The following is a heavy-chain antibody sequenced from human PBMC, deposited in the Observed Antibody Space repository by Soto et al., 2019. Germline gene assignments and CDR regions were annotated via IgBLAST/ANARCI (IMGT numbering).Heavy chain of an antibody. J-gene: IGHJ3*02. CDR3: ASGKLGYYDSSGSRDAFDI. Sequence: GASVKVSCTSSGGTFSSYAISWVRQAPGQGLEWMGGIIPIFGTANYAQKFQGRVSITADESTSTAYMQLSSPKSEDTAVYYCASGKLGYYDSSGSRDAFDIWGQGTMGTVSS. V-gene: IGHV1-69*13. CDR1: GGTFSSYA. CDR2: IIPIFGTA. D-gene: IGHD3-22*01.